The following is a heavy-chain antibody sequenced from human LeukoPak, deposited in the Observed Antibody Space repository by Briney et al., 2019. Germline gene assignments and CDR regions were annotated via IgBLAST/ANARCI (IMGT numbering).Heavy chain of an antibody. V-gene: IGHV3-23*01. CDR3: AARSIVATGFDY. J-gene: IGHJ4*02. CDR2: IRGSDGST. Sequence: GGSLRLSCAASGFTFSSYSMNWVRQAPGQGPEWVSTIRGSDGSTYYADSVRGRFTISTDNSKSMLFLQMNSLRAEDTALYYCAARSIVATGFDYWDQGALVTVSS. CDR1: GFTFSSYS. D-gene: IGHD6-13*01.